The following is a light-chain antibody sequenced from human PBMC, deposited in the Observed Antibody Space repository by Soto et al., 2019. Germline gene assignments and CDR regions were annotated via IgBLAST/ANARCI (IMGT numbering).Light chain of an antibody. CDR2: RND. J-gene: IGLJ2*01. Sequence: QSALTQPPSASGTPGQRVTISCSGTNSDIGSHPVYWYQQLPGTAPKLLIQRNDQRPSGVPDRFSASKSGTSASLAISGLRSEDEAHYYCAAWDDTLSGHVVFGGGT. CDR3: AAWDDTLSGHVV. V-gene: IGLV1-47*01. CDR1: NSDIGSHP.